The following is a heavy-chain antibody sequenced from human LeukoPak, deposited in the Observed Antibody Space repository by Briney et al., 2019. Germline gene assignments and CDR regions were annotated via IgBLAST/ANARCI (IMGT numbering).Heavy chain of an antibody. CDR1: GFTFNSYV. CDR2: MGGGGTT. Sequence: GGSLRLSCAASGFTFNSYVMSWVRQAPGKGLEWVSAMGGGGTTYYADYVKGRFTISRDTSKNTLYLQMNSLRAEDTAIYYCAKAGRPQAVAGWIDYWGQGTLVTVSS. D-gene: IGHD6-19*01. J-gene: IGHJ4*02. CDR3: AKAGRPQAVAGWIDY. V-gene: IGHV3-23*01.